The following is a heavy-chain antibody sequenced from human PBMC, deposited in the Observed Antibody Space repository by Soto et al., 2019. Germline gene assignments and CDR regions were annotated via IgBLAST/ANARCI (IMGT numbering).Heavy chain of an antibody. D-gene: IGHD6-19*01. CDR1: GGSISSGGYY. J-gene: IGHJ6*02. CDR3: ARDRGAGTDYYYGMDV. Sequence: QVQLQESGPGLVKPSQTLSLTCTVSGGSISSGGYYWSGIRQHPGKGLEWIGYIYYSGSTYYNPSLKSRVTISVDTSKSQFSLKLSSVTAADTAVYYCARDRGAGTDYYYGMDVWGQGTTVTVSS. V-gene: IGHV4-31*03. CDR2: IYYSGST.